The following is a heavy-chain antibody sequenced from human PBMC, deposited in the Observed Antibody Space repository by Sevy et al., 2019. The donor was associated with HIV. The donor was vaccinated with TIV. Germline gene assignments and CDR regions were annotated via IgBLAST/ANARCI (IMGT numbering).Heavy chain of an antibody. V-gene: IGHV3-30*02. CDR3: VCGASIAAAGNFAY. D-gene: IGHD6-13*01. Sequence: GGSLRLSCAASGFIFSTSGMLWVRQAPGKGLEWVALIWYDGSSQYYADSGQGRFTSSRANTKITLDLQMNSTRAEDTAEYYSVCGASIAAAGNFAYWGQGTLVTVSS. J-gene: IGHJ4*02. CDR1: GFIFSTSG. CDR2: IWYDGSSQ.